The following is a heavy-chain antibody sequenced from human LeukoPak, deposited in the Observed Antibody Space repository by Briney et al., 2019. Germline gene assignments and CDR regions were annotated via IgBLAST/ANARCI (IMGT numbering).Heavy chain of an antibody. CDR3: ARDDSSGYYFGPFDY. CDR2: IWYDGSNK. J-gene: IGHJ4*02. V-gene: IGHV3-33*01. CDR1: GFTFSSYG. Sequence: QAGGSLRLSCAASGFTFSSYGMHWVRQAPGKGLEWVAVIWYDGSNKYYADSVKARFTIPRDNSKNTLYLQMNSLRAEDTAVYYCARDDSSGYYFGPFDYWGQGTLVTVSS. D-gene: IGHD3-22*01.